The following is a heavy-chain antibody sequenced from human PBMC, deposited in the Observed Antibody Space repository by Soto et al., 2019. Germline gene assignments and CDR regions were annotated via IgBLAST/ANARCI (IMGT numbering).Heavy chain of an antibody. V-gene: IGHV1-69*01. CDR2: IIPTLGTP. Sequence: QVQLVQSGAEVKKPGSSVKVSCEASGGIFSNFAFNWMRQAPGQGLEWMGGIIPTLGTPHYAQKSLVRVTITADESTRTVYMEMSRLAVEDTAVYYCARVGLGAYDYWGQGTLVIVSS. CDR3: ARVGLGAYDY. D-gene: IGHD6-19*01. J-gene: IGHJ4*02. CDR1: GGIFSNFA.